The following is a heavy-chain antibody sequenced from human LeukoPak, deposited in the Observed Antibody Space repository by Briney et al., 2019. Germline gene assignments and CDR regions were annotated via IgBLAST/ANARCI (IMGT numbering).Heavy chain of an antibody. J-gene: IGHJ4*02. D-gene: IGHD1-7*01. CDR1: NYTFTNYG. V-gene: IGHV1-18*01. CDR3: ATGGSNWNYQYYFEY. CDR2: ISPYNGKT. Sequence: ASVKVSCKASNYTFTNYGINWVRQAPGQGLEWMGWISPYNGKTEFAQKFQGRVTMTTDTSTTTVYMELRSLRSDDTAVYYCATGGSNWNYQYYFEYWGQGTLVTVSS.